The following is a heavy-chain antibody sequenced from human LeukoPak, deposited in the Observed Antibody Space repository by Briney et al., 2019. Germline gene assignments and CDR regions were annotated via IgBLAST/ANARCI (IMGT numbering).Heavy chain of an antibody. V-gene: IGHV1-69*05. D-gene: IGHD2-2*01. Sequence: SVKVSCKASGGTFSSYAISWVRQAPGQGLEWMGGIIPIFGTANYAQKFQGRVTITTDESTSTAYMELSNLRSEDTAVYYCAREQYCSSTSCPNWFDPWGQGTLVTVSS. CDR1: GGTFSSYA. CDR2: IIPIFGTA. CDR3: AREQYCSSTSCPNWFDP. J-gene: IGHJ5*02.